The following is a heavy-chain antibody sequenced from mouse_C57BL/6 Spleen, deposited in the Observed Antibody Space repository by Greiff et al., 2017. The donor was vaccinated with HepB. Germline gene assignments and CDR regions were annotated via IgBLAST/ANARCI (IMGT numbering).Heavy chain of an antibody. V-gene: IGHV1-55*01. D-gene: IGHD1-1*01. CDR1: GFTFTSYW. CDR3: AITALVANPYAMDY. J-gene: IGHJ4*01. Sequence: QVQLQQSGAELVKPGASVKLSCKASGFTFTSYWMTWVKQRPGQGLEWIGGIDPGSGGTNYAQNFKGKATLTADTSSNTAYMQLSSLTSEDTAVYYCAITALVANPYAMDYWGQVTTVTVSS. CDR2: IDPGSGGT.